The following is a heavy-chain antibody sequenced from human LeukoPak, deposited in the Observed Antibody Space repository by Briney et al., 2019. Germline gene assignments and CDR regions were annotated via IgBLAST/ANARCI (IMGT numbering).Heavy chain of an antibody. V-gene: IGHV3-7*01. CDR3: ARQGDDY. J-gene: IGHJ4*02. CDR1: GFTFSNAW. Sequence: GGSLRLSCAASGFTFSNAWMSWVRQAPGKGLEWVANINQDGSEKYYVDSVKGRFTISRDNAKNSLYLQMNSLRAEDTAVYYCARQGDDYWGQGTLVTVSS. CDR2: INQDGSEK.